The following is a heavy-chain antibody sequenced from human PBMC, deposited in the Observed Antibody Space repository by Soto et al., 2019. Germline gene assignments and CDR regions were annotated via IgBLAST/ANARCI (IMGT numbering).Heavy chain of an antibody. CDR2: IYYTGIT. D-gene: IGHD1-1*01. Sequence: QVQLQESGPGLVKPSQTLSLTCTVSGDSISSGDYYWSWIRQPPGKGLEWIGYIYYTGITKYNPSLKSRLTISVDTSTTQFSLKVTSVNAADTAIYYCARHYNLPDYWGQGTLVTVSS. V-gene: IGHV4-30-4*01. CDR3: ARHYNLPDY. CDR1: GDSISSGDYY. J-gene: IGHJ4*02.